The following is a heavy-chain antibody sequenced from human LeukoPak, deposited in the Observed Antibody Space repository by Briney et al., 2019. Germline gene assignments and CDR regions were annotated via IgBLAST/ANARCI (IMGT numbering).Heavy chain of an antibody. CDR2: IYYSGST. CDR1: GGSISSSSYY. V-gene: IGHV4-39*07. CDR3: ARVSRYCSSTSCYYLDY. J-gene: IGHJ4*02. Sequence: PSETLSLTCTVSGGSISSSSYYWGWIRQPPGKGLEWIGSIYYSGSTYYNPSLKSRVTISVDTSKNQSSLKLSSVTAADTAVYYCARVSRYCSSTSCYYLDYWGQGTLVTVSS. D-gene: IGHD2-2*01.